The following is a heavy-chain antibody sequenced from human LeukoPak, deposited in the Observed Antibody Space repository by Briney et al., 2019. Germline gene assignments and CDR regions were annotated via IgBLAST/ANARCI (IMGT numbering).Heavy chain of an antibody. Sequence: GGSLRLSCAASGFTFTNAWMSWVRQAPGKGLEWVSGISGSAGSTYYADSLKGRFTISRDNSKNTLYLQMNSLRAEDTAVYYCAKQGGWELYHFDYWGQGTLVTVSS. J-gene: IGHJ4*02. CDR3: AKQGGWELYHFDY. CDR1: GFTFTNAW. D-gene: IGHD1-7*01. CDR2: ISGSAGST. V-gene: IGHV3-23*01.